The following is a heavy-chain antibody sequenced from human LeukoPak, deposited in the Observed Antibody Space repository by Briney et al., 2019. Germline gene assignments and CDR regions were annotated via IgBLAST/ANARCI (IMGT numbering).Heavy chain of an antibody. CDR2: ISGDGTAR. V-gene: IGHV3-74*01. D-gene: IGHD3-10*01. Sequence: GGSLRLSCTASGFTSSSYWMHWVRQVPGKGLVWVSRISGDGTARNYADSVKGRFTISRDDAKNTVDLQMNSLRGEDTAVYYCVRGRGSYGWFDPWGQGTLVTVSS. CDR1: GFTSSSYW. J-gene: IGHJ5*02. CDR3: VRGRGSYGWFDP.